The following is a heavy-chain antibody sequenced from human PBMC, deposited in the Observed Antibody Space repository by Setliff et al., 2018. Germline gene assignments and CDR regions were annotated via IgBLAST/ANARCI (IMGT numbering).Heavy chain of an antibody. CDR3: ARGLTCSGADCFFFYDSTSDYYYMDV. V-gene: IGHV4-38-2*02. J-gene: IGHJ6*03. Sequence: SETLSLTCTVSGYSISSGYIWGWIRQPPGKGLEWVGNIGHTGSINYNPSLKSRLTISRDTSKNQFSLKLTSVTAADTAVYYCARGLTCSGADCFFFYDSTSDYYYMDVWGNGTPVTVSS. CDR2: IGHTGSI. CDR1: GYSISSGYI. D-gene: IGHD2-21*02.